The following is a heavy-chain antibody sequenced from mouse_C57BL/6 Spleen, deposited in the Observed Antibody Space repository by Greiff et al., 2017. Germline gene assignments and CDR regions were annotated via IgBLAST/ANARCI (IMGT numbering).Heavy chain of an antibody. CDR2: IYPGGGDT. Sequence: VKLQQSGPELVKPGASVKLSCKASGYAFSSSWMNWVKQRPGKGLEWIGRIYPGGGDTNYTGKFKGKATLTADKSSSTAYMQLSSLTSEDSAVYFCARIHTAQAPYLDDWGKGTTLTVAS. V-gene: IGHV1-82*01. CDR3: ARIHTAQAPYLDD. D-gene: IGHD3-2*02. J-gene: IGHJ2*01. CDR1: GYAFSSSW.